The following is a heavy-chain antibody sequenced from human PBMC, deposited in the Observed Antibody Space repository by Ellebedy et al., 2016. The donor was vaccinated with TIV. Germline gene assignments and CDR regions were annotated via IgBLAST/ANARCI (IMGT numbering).Heavy chain of an antibody. CDR2: ISSNGGST. CDR3: AKDRVGYGGSLPDY. CDR1: GFTFSSYA. V-gene: IGHV3-64*01. J-gene: IGHJ4*02. D-gene: IGHD4-23*01. Sequence: GESLKISCAASGFTFSSYAMHWVRQAPGKGLEYVSAISSNGGSTCYANSVKGRFTISRDNSKNSLYLQMDSLRTEDTALYYCAKDRVGYGGSLPDYWGQGTLVTVSS.